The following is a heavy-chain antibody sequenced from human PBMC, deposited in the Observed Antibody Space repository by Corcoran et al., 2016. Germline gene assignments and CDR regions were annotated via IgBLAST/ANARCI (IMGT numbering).Heavy chain of an antibody. CDR3: SRVGSSSGWHGDY. D-gene: IGHD6-19*01. Sequence: EVQLVESGGGLVQPGGSLRLSCAASGFTFSSYSMNWVRQAPGKGLEWVSYISSSSSTIYYADSVKGRFTISRDNAKNSLYLQMNSLRDEDTAVDYCSRVGSSSGWHGDYWGQGTLVTVSS. V-gene: IGHV3-48*02. J-gene: IGHJ4*02. CDR2: ISSSSSTI. CDR1: GFTFSSYS.